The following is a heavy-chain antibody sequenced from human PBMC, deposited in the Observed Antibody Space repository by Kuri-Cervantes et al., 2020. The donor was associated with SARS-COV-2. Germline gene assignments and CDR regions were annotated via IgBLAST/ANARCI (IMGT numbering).Heavy chain of an antibody. CDR1: GYTFTSYY. CDR2: INPSGGST. CDR3: ARSFLGYCSGGSCSNWFDP. V-gene: IGHV1-46*01. J-gene: IGHJ5*02. D-gene: IGHD2-15*01. Sequence: ASVKVSCKASGYTFTSYYMHWVRQAPGQGLEWMGIINPSGGSTSYAQKFQGRVTMTRDTSTSTAYMELSSLRSEDTAVYYCARSFLGYCSGGSCSNWFDPWGQGTLVTVSS.